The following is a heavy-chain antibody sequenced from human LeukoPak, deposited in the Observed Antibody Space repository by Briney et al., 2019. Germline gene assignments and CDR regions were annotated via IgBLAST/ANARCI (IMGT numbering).Heavy chain of an antibody. V-gene: IGHV4-34*01. CDR2: INHSGST. J-gene: IGHJ4*02. CDR1: GGSFSGYY. Sequence: SETLSLTCAVYGGSFSGYYWSWIRQPPGKGLEWIGEINHSGSTNYNPSLKSRVTISVDTSKNQFSLKLSSVTAADTAVYYCARHLAVAEYYFDYWGQGTLVTVSS. CDR3: ARHLAVAEYYFDY. D-gene: IGHD6-19*01.